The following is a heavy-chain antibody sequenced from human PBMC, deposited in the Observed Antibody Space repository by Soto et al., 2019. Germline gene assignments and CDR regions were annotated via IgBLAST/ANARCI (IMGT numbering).Heavy chain of an antibody. CDR2: IIPILGIA. CDR1: GGTFSSYT. Sequence: QVQLVQSGAEVKKPGSSVKVSCKASGGTFSSYTISWVRQAPGQGLEWMGRIIPILGIANYAQKFQGRVTIAADKSTSTGYVGGSRLRAEDRAVCCCARGGGCCRSTSCYEGWFDPWGQGTLVTVSS. V-gene: IGHV1-69*02. D-gene: IGHD2-2*01. J-gene: IGHJ5*02. CDR3: ARGGGCCRSTSCYEGWFDP.